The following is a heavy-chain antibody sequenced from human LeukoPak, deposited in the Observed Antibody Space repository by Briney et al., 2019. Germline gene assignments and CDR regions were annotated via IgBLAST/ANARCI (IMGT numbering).Heavy chain of an antibody. Sequence: SVKVSCKASGGTFSSYAISWVRQAPGQGLEWMGRIIPIFGIANYAQKFQGRVTITADKSTSTAYLELSSLRSEDTAVYYCARDEYGINWFDPWGQGTLVTVSS. J-gene: IGHJ5*02. CDR2: IIPIFGIA. CDR1: GGTFSSYA. D-gene: IGHD4/OR15-4a*01. V-gene: IGHV1-69*04. CDR3: ARDEYGINWFDP.